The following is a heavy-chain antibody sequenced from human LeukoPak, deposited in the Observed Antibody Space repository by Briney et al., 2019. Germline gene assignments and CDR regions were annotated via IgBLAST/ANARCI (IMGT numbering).Heavy chain of an antibody. V-gene: IGHV4-34*01. CDR3: ARDVGGVVAATLNWFDP. Sequence: SETLSLTCAVYGGSFSGYYWTWIRQSPGKGLEWIGEINDSGSTNYNPSLKSRVTISVDTSKNQFSLKLSSVTAADTAVYYCARDVGGVVAATLNWFDPWGQGTLVTVSS. J-gene: IGHJ5*02. CDR1: GGSFSGYY. CDR2: INDSGST. D-gene: IGHD2-15*01.